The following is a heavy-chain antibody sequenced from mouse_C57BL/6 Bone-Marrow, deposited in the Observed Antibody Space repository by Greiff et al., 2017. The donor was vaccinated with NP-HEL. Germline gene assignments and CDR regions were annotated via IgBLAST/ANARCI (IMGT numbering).Heavy chain of an antibody. CDR2: SRNKANDYTT. CDR3: ARDDDGYLDY. D-gene: IGHD2-3*01. CDR1: GFTFSDFY. V-gene: IGHV7-1*01. Sequence: EVQLVESGGGLVQSGRSLRLSCATSGFTFSDFYMEWVRQAPGKGLEWIAASRNKANDYTTEYSASVKGRFIVSRDTSQSILYLQMNALRAEDTAIYYCARDDDGYLDYWGQGTTLTVSS. J-gene: IGHJ2*01.